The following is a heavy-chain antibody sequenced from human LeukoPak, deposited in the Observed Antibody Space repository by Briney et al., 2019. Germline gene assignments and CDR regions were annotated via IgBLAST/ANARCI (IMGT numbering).Heavy chain of an antibody. CDR3: ARTEEGAVDY. Sequence: MSSETLSLTCTVSGGSISSGGYYWSWIRQHPGKGLEWIGYIYYSGSTYCNPSLKSRVTISVDTSKNQFSLKLSSVTAADTAVYYCARTEEGAVDYWGQGTLVTVSS. CDR1: GGSISSGGYY. V-gene: IGHV4-61*08. J-gene: IGHJ4*02. CDR2: IYYSGST. D-gene: IGHD6-19*01.